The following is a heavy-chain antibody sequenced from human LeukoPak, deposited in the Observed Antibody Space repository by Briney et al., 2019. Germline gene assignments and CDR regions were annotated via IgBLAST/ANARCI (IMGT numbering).Heavy chain of an antibody. Sequence: SETLSLTCTVSGGSISSNYWSWIRQPPGKGVEWIGYIYSSGSTSYNPSLKRRVTIAVETSKNQFSLKLGSVTAADTAVYYCARRDSSGYFDYWGPGILVTVSS. CDR3: ARRDSSGYFDY. J-gene: IGHJ4*02. CDR2: IYSSGST. V-gene: IGHV4-4*09. CDR1: GGSISSNY. D-gene: IGHD6-19*01.